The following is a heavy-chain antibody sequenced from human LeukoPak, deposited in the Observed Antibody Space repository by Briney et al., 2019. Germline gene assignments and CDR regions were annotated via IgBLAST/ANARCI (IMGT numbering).Heavy chain of an antibody. V-gene: IGHV1-69*04. Sequence: ASVKVSCKASGGTFSSYAISWVRQAPGQGLEWMGRIIPILGIANYAQKFQGRVTITADKSTSTAYMELSSLRSEDTAVYYCARDLELYDILTGPLDYWGQGTLVTVSS. CDR3: ARDLELYDILTGPLDY. D-gene: IGHD3-9*01. J-gene: IGHJ4*02. CDR1: GGTFSSYA. CDR2: IIPILGIA.